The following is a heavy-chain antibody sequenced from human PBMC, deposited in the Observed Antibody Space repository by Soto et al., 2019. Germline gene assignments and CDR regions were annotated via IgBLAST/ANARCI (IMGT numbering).Heavy chain of an antibody. Sequence: QVQLQESGPGLVKPSQTLSLTCTVSGGSISSSGYYWGWIRQPPGKGLEWIGYIYNSGSTYYNPSIKRLITIAADTSKQQFPLKFASVTAENTAVYCGARDPAPWGQGTLVTVSS. J-gene: IGHJ5*02. CDR3: ARDPAP. CDR1: GGSISSSGYY. V-gene: IGHV4-31*01. CDR2: IYNSGST.